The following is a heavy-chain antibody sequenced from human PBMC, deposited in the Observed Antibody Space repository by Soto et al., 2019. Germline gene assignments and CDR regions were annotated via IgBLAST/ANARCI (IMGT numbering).Heavy chain of an antibody. CDR1: GGSFSGYY. D-gene: IGHD2-15*01. Sequence: SETPSLTCAVYGGSFSGYYWSWIRQPPGKGLEWIGEINHSGSTNYDPSLKSRVTISVDTSKNQFSLKLSSVTAADTAVYYCARVRGYCSGGSCRRYYFDYWGQGTQVTVSS. J-gene: IGHJ4*02. CDR3: ARVRGYCSGGSCRRYYFDY. CDR2: INHSGST. V-gene: IGHV4-34*01.